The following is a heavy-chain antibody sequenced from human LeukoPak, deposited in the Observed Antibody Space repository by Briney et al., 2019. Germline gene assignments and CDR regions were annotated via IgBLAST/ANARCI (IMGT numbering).Heavy chain of an antibody. CDR3: ARERYGSGSYYETPFYYYYGMDV. CDR2: IWYDGSNK. CDR1: GFTFSSYG. J-gene: IGHJ6*02. Sequence: GGSLRLSCAASGFTFSSYGMHWVRQAPGKGLEWVAVIWYDGSNKYYADSVKGRSTISRDNSKNTLYLQMNSLRAEDTAVYYCARERYGSGSYYETPFYYYYGMDVWGQGTTVTVSS. D-gene: IGHD3-10*01. V-gene: IGHV3-33*01.